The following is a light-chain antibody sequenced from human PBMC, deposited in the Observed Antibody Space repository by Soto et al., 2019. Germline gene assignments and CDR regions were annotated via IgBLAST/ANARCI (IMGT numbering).Light chain of an antibody. CDR1: QDISTR. CDR2: AAS. J-gene: IGKJ1*01. Sequence: DIQLXQSPSSVSASVGDRVTITCRASQDISTRLAWYQQKPGTAPKLLIYAASTSGSGVPSRFSGSGSGTDFSLTVSSLQSEDFATYFCQQAHTFPWTFGQGTKVDIK. CDR3: QQAHTFPWT. V-gene: IGKV1-12*01.